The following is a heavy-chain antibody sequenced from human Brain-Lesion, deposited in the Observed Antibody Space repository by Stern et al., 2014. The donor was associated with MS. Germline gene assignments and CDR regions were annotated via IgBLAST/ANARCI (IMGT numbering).Heavy chain of an antibody. Sequence: QVQLQQSGPGLMKPSQTLALTCAISGDSGSSNSAAWNWIRQSPSRGREWLGRTYYRSKWYYQYAESVKSRITINADTSTNQFSLQLNSVTPEDTAVYLCAKGYNWFDSWGQGTVVTVS. CDR1: GDSGSSNSAA. CDR2: TYYRSKWYY. CDR3: AKGYNWFDS. J-gene: IGHJ5*01. V-gene: IGHV6-1*01.